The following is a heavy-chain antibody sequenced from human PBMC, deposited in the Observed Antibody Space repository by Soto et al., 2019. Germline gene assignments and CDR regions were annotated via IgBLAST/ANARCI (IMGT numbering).Heavy chain of an antibody. CDR1: GGSISSYY. D-gene: IGHD2-2*01. CDR2: IYYSGST. Sequence: RLRETLSLTCTVSGGSISSYYWSWIRQPPGKGLEWIGYIYYSGSTNYNPSLKSRVTISVDTSKNQFSLKLSSVTAADTAVYYCASTRYCSSTSCHPSSYYYYGMDVWGQGTTVTVSS. CDR3: ASTRYCSSTSCHPSSYYYYGMDV. V-gene: IGHV4-59*01. J-gene: IGHJ6*02.